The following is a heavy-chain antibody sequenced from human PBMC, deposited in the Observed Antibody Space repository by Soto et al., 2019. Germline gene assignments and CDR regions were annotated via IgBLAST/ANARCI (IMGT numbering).Heavy chain of an antibody. D-gene: IGHD5-18*01. J-gene: IGHJ4*02. V-gene: IGHV4-31*03. CDR3: ARWTWIQLWSQGFDY. CDR1: GGSISSGGYY. CDR2: IYYSGST. Sequence: PSETLSLTCTVSGGSISSGGYYWSWIRQHPGKGLEWIGYIYYSGSTYYNPSLKSRVTISVDTSKNQFSLKLSSVTAADTAVYYCARWTWIQLWSQGFDYWGQGTLVTSPQ.